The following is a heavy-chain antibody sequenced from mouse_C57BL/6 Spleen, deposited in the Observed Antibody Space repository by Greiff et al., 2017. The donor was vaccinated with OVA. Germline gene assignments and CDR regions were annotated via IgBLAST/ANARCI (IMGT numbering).Heavy chain of an antibody. D-gene: IGHD2-5*01. Sequence: EVKVEESGGGLVQPGGSMKLSCVASGFTFSNYWMNWVRQSPEKGLEWVAQIRLKSDNYATHYAESVKGRFTISSDDSKSSVYLQINNLRAEDTGNYYCTVDYSNPMDYWGQGTSVTVSS. CDR2: IRLKSDNYAT. CDR1: GFTFSNYW. J-gene: IGHJ4*01. CDR3: TVDYSNPMDY. V-gene: IGHV6-3*01.